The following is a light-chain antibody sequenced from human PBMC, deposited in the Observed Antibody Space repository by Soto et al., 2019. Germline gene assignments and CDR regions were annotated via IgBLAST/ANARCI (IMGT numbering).Light chain of an antibody. Sequence: EIVLTQSPATLSLSPVEIATLSCRASQSVSSYLAWYQQKPGQAPRLLIYDASNRATGIPARFSGSGSGTDFTLTISSLEPEDFAVYYCQQRSTFGQGTKVDIK. CDR1: QSVSSY. CDR3: QQRST. J-gene: IGKJ1*01. CDR2: DAS. V-gene: IGKV3-11*01.